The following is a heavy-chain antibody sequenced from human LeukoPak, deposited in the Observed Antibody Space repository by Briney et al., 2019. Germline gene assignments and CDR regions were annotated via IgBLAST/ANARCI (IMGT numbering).Heavy chain of an antibody. D-gene: IGHD6-13*01. V-gene: IGHV3-21*01. CDR3: ARDRRDSSSSWYGFDY. J-gene: IGHJ4*02. CDR1: GFTFSSYS. CDR2: ISSSSSYI. Sequence: GGSLRLSCAASGFTFSSYSMNWVRQAPGKGLEWVSSISSSSSYIYYADSVKGRFTISRDNAKNALYLQMNSLRAEDTAVYYCARDRRDSSSSWYGFDYWGQGTLVTVSS.